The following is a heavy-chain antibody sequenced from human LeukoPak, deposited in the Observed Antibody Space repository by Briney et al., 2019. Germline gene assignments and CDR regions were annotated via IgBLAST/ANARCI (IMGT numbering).Heavy chain of an antibody. J-gene: IGHJ4*02. CDR2: IKEDGSDK. V-gene: IGHV3-7*01. Sequence: GGSLRLSCAASGFTFSSYWMNWVRQAPGKGLEWAANIKEDGSDKYYVDSVKGRFTISRDNAKKSLYLQMNSLRAEDTAIYYCARGAMAAAGYWGQGTLVTVSS. CDR1: GFTFSSYW. CDR3: ARGAMAAAGY. D-gene: IGHD6-13*01.